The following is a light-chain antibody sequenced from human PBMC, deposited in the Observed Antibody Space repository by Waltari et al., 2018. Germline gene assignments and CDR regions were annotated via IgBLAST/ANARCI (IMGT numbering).Light chain of an antibody. CDR3: QQHGTLPAT. CDR2: RAS. CDR1: QSVGSSS. V-gene: IGKV3-20*01. Sequence: DIVFSHSPSTASLSSGERCTTSCRASQSVGSSSLAWYQQKPGQAPRLVIYRASRRATGIPDRFSGSGSGTDFSLTISRLEPEDFAVYYCQQHGTLPATFGQGTKVEIK. J-gene: IGKJ1*01.